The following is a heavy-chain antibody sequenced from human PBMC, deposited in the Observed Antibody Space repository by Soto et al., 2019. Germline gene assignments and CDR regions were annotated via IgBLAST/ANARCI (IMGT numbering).Heavy chain of an antibody. Sequence: PSETQSLTCTVYSIRTYYWNWIRQPPGKGLEWIGYIYYMGRTNYNSSLKSRVTISIDTSNNQFSLKLSSVTAADTAIYYCARDAVGATHFDYWGQGAPVTVSS. J-gene: IGHJ4*02. CDR2: IYYMGRT. CDR1: SIRTYY. V-gene: IGHV4-59*01. D-gene: IGHD1-26*01. CDR3: ARDAVGATHFDY.